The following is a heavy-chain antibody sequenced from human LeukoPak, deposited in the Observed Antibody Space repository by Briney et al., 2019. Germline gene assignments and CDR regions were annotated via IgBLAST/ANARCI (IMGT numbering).Heavy chain of an antibody. CDR2: INPSGGST. CDR1: GYSFTSNY. D-gene: IGHD1-26*01. CDR3: AREGATPEFDY. J-gene: IGHJ4*02. V-gene: IGHV1-46*01. Sequence: ASVKVSCKASGYSFTSNYIHWVRQAPGQGLEWMGIINPSGGSTSYAQKFQGRVTMTRDTSTSTVYMELSSLRSEDTAVYYCAREGATPEFDYWGQGTLVTVSS.